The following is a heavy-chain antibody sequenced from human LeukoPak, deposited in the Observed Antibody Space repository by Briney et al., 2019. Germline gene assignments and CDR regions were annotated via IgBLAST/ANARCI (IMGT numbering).Heavy chain of an antibody. CDR3: ARGVKGLRGAFDI. CDR2: IYYSGST. J-gene: IGHJ3*02. V-gene: IGHV4-31*03. Sequence: SETLSLTCTVSGGSISSGVYYWSWIRQHPGKGLEWIGYIYYSGSTYSNPALKSRLTMSVDISKNQFSLKLSSVTAADTAVYYCARGVKGLRGAFDIWGQGTMVTVSS. D-gene: IGHD3-10*01. CDR1: GGSISSGVYY.